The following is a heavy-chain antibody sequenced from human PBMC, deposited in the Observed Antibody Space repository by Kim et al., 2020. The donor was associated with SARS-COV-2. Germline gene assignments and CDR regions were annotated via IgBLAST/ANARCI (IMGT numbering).Heavy chain of an antibody. CDR3: AKTYSGSYFYYFDY. Sequence: GGSLRLSCAASGFTFSSYGMHWVRQAPGKGLEWVAVISYDGSNKYYADSVKGRFTISRVNSKNTLYLQMNSLRAEDTAVYYCAKTYSGSYFYYFDYWGQGTLVTVSS. CDR1: GFTFSSYG. CDR2: ISYDGSNK. J-gene: IGHJ4*02. D-gene: IGHD1-26*01. V-gene: IGHV3-30*18.